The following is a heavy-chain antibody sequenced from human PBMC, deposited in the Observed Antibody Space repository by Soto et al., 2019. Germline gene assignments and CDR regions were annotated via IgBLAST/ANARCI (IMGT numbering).Heavy chain of an antibody. V-gene: IGHV1-69*08. J-gene: IGHJ4*02. CDR2: IIPILGIA. CDR3: ARDYYGSGSLNY. Sequence: QVQLVQSGAEVKKPGSSVKVSCKASGGTFSSYTISWVRQAPGQGLEWMGRIIPILGIANYEQKFQGRVTITADKSTSTAYMELSSLRSEDTAVYYCARDYYGSGSLNYWGQGTLVTVSS. CDR1: GGTFSSYT. D-gene: IGHD3-10*01.